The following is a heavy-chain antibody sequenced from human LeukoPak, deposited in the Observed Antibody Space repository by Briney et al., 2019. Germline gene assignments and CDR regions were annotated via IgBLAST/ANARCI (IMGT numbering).Heavy chain of an antibody. D-gene: IGHD4-17*01. CDR3: ARDLGDFGDYLVGYD. Sequence: ASVKVSCKASGYTFTGYYMHWVRQAPGQGLEWMGRINPNSGGTNYAQKFQGRVTMTRDTSITTVYMELTRLRSDDTAVYYCARDLGDFGDYLVGYDWGRGTPVIVSS. J-gene: IGHJ4*02. V-gene: IGHV1-2*06. CDR1: GYTFTGYY. CDR2: INPNSGGT.